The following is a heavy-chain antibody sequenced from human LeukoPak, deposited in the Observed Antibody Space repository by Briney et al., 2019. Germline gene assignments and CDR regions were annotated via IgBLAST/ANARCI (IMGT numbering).Heavy chain of an antibody. D-gene: IGHD3-3*01. CDR2: IYYSGST. Sequence: SQTLSLTCTVSGGSISSYYWSWIWQPPGKGLEWSGYIYYSGSTNYNPSLKSRVTISVDTSKNQFSLKLSSVTAADTAVYYCARFGVVIMGGYYYGMDVWGQGTTVTVSS. V-gene: IGHV4-59*08. J-gene: IGHJ6*02. CDR3: ARFGVVIMGGYYYGMDV. CDR1: GGSISSYY.